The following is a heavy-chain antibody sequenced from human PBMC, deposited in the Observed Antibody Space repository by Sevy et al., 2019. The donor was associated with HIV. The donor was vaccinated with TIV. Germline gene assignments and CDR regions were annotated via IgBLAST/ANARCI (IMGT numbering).Heavy chain of an antibody. D-gene: IGHD4-4*01. V-gene: IGHV4-34*01. J-gene: IGHJ6*03. CDR1: GGSFSGYY. CDR3: ARARRPPLQKSYYMDV. Sequence: SETLSLTCAVYGGSFSGYYWSWIHQPPGKGLEWIGEINHSGSTNYNPSLKSRVTISVDTSKNQFSLKLSSVTAADTAVYYCARARRPPLQKSYYMDVWGKGTTVTVSS. CDR2: INHSGST.